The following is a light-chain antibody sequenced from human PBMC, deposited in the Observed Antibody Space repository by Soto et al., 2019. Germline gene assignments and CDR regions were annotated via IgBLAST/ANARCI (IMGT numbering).Light chain of an antibody. CDR2: DVT. J-gene: IGLJ3*02. CDR3: CSYAGSQTWV. CDR1: SSDVGAYNY. V-gene: IGLV2-11*01. Sequence: SALTPPRSVSGSPGQSVTISCTGTSSDVGAYNYVSWYQQHSGKAHKLIIYDVTKQPSGVPDRFSASKSGHTASLTISGXQAEDEADYHCCSYAGSQTWVFGGGTKVTVL.